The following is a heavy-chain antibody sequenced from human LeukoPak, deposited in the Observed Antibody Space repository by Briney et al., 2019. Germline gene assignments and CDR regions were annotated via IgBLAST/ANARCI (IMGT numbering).Heavy chain of an antibody. CDR3: GYGEDYYFMDV. Sequence: PGRSLRLSCTVSRLTFGDYALSWVRQAPGKGLEWVGFIRNKAYGGTTEYSASVKGRFNISREDSQSIAYLQMNSLKAEDTAVYYCGYGEDYYFMDVWGKGTTVTVSS. CDR2: IRNKAYGGTT. J-gene: IGHJ6*03. V-gene: IGHV3-49*04. CDR1: RLTFGDYA. D-gene: IGHD4-17*01.